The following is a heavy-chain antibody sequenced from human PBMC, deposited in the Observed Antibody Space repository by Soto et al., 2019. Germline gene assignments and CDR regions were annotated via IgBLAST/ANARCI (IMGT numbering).Heavy chain of an antibody. J-gene: IGHJ4*02. D-gene: IGHD3-9*01. Sequence: SETLSLTCAVYGGSFSGYYWSWIRQPPGKGLEWIEEINHSGSTNYNPSLKSRVTISVDTSKNQFSLKLSSVTAADTAVYYCARRRRGLLTTKALDYFDYWGQGTLVTVS. CDR2: INHSGST. CDR1: GGSFSGYY. CDR3: ARRRRGLLTTKALDYFDY. V-gene: IGHV4-34*01.